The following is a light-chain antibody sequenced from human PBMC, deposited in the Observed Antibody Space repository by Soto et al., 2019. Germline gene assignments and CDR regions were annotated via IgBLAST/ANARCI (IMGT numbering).Light chain of an antibody. CDR1: QSISSR. J-gene: IGKJ1*01. V-gene: IGKV1-5*03. CDR3: QQYSYFAT. CDR2: KAS. Sequence: DIQMTQSPSTLSASMGDRVTITCRASQSISSRLTWYQQKAGQATQLLIYKASIVESGVPSRFSGSGSGTEFTLTISSLQPDDSATYYFQQYSYFATFGQGTRVEVK.